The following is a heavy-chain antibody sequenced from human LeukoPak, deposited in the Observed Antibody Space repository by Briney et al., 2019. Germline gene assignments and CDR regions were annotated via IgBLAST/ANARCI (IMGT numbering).Heavy chain of an antibody. V-gene: IGHV3-11*04. CDR1: GFTFSDSY. J-gene: IGHJ6*04. CDR2: ISGSGHDI. D-gene: IGHD3-10*02. CDR3: AELGITMIGGV. Sequence: GGSLRLSCAASGFTFSDSYMTWVRQAPGKGVEWVAYISGSGHDINYSESAKGRFTISRDNAKNSLYLQMSSLRVEDTAVYYCAELGITMIGGVWGKGTTVTISS.